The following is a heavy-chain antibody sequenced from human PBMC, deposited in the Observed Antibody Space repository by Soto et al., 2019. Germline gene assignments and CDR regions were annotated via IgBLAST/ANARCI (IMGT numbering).Heavy chain of an antibody. D-gene: IGHD2-15*01. J-gene: IGHJ4*02. Sequence: QVQLVQSGAEVKKPGSSVKVSCKASGGTFSSYTISWVRQAPGQGLEWMGRIIPILGIANYAQKFQVRVTITADKSTSTAYMELSSLRSEDTAVYYCARGDSSYCSGGSCYLEDYWGQGTLVTVSS. CDR2: IIPILGIA. V-gene: IGHV1-69*02. CDR1: GGTFSSYT. CDR3: ARGDSSYCSGGSCYLEDY.